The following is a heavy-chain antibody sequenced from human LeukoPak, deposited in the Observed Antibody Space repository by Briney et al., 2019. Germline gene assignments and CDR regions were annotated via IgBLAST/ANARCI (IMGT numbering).Heavy chain of an antibody. Sequence: SETLSLTCAVYGGSFSGYYWSWIRPPPGKGLEWIGEINHSGSTNYNPSLKSRVTISVDTSKNQFSLKLSSVTAADTAVYYCARGGTNWGWEYYYYGMDVWGQGTTVTVSS. CDR1: GGSFSGYY. V-gene: IGHV4-34*01. J-gene: IGHJ6*02. CDR3: ARGGTNWGWEYYYYGMDV. D-gene: IGHD7-27*01. CDR2: INHSGST.